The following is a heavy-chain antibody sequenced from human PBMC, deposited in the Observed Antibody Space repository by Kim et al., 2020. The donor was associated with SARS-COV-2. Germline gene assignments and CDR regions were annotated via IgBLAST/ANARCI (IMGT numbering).Heavy chain of an antibody. CDR2: INHSGST. CDR1: GGSFSGYY. CDR3: ARALWFGERVNGMDV. J-gene: IGHJ6*02. Sequence: SETLSLTCAVYGGSFSGYYWSWIRQPPGKGLEWIGEINHSGSTNYNPSLKSRVTISVDTSKNQFSLKLSSVTAADTAVYYCARALWFGERVNGMDVWGQGTTVTVSS. V-gene: IGHV4-34*01. D-gene: IGHD3-10*01.